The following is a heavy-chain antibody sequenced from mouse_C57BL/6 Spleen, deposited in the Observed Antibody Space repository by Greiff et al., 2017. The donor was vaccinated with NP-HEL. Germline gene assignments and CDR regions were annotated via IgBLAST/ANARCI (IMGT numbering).Heavy chain of an antibody. V-gene: IGHV1-50*01. CDR2: IDPSDSYT. CDR1: GYTFTSYW. D-gene: IGHD1-1*01. CDR3: ARSYGSSYPYYYAMDY. Sequence: QVQLQQSGAELVKPGASVKLSCKASGYTFTSYWMQWVKQRPGQGLEWIGEIDPSDSYTNYNQKFKGKATLTVDTSSSTAYMQLSSLTSEDSAVYYCARSYGSSYPYYYAMDYWGQGTSVTVSS. J-gene: IGHJ4*01.